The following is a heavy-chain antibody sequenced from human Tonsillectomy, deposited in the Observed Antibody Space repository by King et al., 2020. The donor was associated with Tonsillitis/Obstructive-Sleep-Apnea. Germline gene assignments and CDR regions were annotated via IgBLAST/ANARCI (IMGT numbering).Heavy chain of an antibody. D-gene: IGHD4-23*01. V-gene: IGHV6-1*01. CDR2: TYYRSKWYN. J-gene: IGHJ3*02. CDR1: GDSVSSNSAA. Sequence: VQLQQSGPGLVKPSQTLSLTCAISGDSVSSNSAAWNWIRQSPSRGLEWLGRTYYRSKWYNDYAVSVKSRITINPDTSKNQFSLQLNSVTPEDTAVYYGARDQAVAYEGADDAFDIWGQGTMVTVSS. CDR3: ARDQAVAYEGADDAFDI.